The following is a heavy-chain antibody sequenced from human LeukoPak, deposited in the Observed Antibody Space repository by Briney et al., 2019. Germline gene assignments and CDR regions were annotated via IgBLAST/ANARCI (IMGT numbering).Heavy chain of an antibody. Sequence: PGGSLRLSCAASGFTFSIYSMNWVRQAPGKGLEWVSSISSSSSYIYYADSVKGRFTISRDNSKNTLYLQMNSLRAEDTAVYYCARSAYYGSGKRNYFDYWGQGTLVTVSS. D-gene: IGHD3-10*01. CDR2: ISSSSSYI. CDR1: GFTFSIYS. V-gene: IGHV3-21*01. CDR3: ARSAYYGSGKRNYFDY. J-gene: IGHJ4*02.